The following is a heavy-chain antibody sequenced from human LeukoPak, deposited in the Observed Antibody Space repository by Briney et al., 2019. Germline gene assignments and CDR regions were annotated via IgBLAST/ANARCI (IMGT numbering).Heavy chain of an antibody. D-gene: IGHD5-24*01. V-gene: IGHV4-39*01. CDR3: ARQGGDGYNYY. CDR1: GGSISSSSYY. Sequence: SETLSLTCTVSGGSISSSSYYWGWIRQPPGKGLEWIGSIYYSGSTCYNPSLKSRVTISVDTSKNQFSLKLSSVTAADTAVYYCARQGGDGYNYYWGQGTLVTVSS. J-gene: IGHJ4*02. CDR2: IYYSGST.